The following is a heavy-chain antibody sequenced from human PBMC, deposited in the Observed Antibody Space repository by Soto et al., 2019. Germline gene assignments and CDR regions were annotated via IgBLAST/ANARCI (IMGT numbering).Heavy chain of an antibody. V-gene: IGHV3-23*01. D-gene: IGHD3-10*01. CDR3: AKWSGFGDL. CDR2: ITRSADLS. J-gene: IGHJ4*02. CDR1: GFDFSSYI. Sequence: GGSLRLSCEASGFDFSSYIITWVRQAPGKGLEYVSGITRSADLSFYADSVRGRFTVSRDNFKNTAYLEMNNLRVEDTAVYYCAKWSGFGDLWGQGTLVTVSS.